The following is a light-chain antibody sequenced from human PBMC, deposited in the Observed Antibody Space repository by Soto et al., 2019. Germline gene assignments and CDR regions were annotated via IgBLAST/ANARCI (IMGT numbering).Light chain of an antibody. CDR2: RTN. CDR1: TGAVTSDYY. V-gene: IGLV7-43*01. Sequence: QNVVTQEHSLTVSPGGTVTLTCALTTGAVTSDYYPNWFQRKAGQALRTLIYRTNNKHSCTPARFSGSLLGCKAALTLSGVQPEDEADYYCVLLWSGEWVVGGGTKVTVL. CDR3: VLLWSGEWV. J-gene: IGLJ3*02.